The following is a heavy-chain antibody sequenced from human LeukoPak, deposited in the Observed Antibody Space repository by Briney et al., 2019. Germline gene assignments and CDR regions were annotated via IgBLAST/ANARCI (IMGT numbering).Heavy chain of an antibody. V-gene: IGHV4-34*01. CDR2: INHSGST. CDR1: GGSYSGYY. D-gene: IGHD2-2*01. CDR3: ARAVGYCSSTSCYDFDY. J-gene: IGHJ4*02. Sequence: SETLSLTCAVYGGSYSGYYWSWIRQPPGKGLEWIGEINHSGSTNYNPSLKSRVTISVDTSKNQFSLKLSSVTAADTAVYYCARAVGYCSSTSCYDFDYWGQGTLVTVSS.